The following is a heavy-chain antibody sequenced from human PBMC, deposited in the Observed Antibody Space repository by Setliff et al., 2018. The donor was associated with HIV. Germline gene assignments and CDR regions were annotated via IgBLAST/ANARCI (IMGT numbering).Heavy chain of an antibody. CDR3: ARGALVPAAIGAYYCYMDV. J-gene: IGHJ6*03. CDR2: INTNTGNP. D-gene: IGHD2-2*01. Sequence: ASVKVSCKASGYTFTSYTMNWVRQAPGQGLEWMGWINTNTGNPTYAPGFTGRFVFSLDTSVSTAYLQISSLKAEDTVVYYCARGALVPAAIGAYYCYMDVWGKGTTVTVSS. CDR1: GYTFTSYT. V-gene: IGHV7-4-1*02.